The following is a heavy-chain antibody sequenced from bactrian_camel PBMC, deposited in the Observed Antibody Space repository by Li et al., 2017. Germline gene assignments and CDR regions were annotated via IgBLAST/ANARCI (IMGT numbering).Heavy chain of an antibody. D-gene: IGHD8*01. Sequence: HVQLVESGGGSVQAGGSLRLSCLATGSTIGWQFHCMGWFREAPGKEREEVARIDNDGTTNYADSVKGRFAVSRDNANTTLYLQMNSLKPEDTAMYYCTARCWSKLEDVLVDMDFGYWGQGTQVTVS. CDR3: TARCWSKLEDVLVDMDFGY. CDR2: IDNDGTT. J-gene: IGHJ6*01. CDR1: GSTIGWQFHC. V-gene: IGHV3S53*01.